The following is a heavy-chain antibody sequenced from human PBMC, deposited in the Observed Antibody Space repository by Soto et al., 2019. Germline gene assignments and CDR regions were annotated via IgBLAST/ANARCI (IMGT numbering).Heavy chain of an antibody. CDR2: ISYHESNK. CDR3: AVVLGAAHPYYGLDV. V-gene: IGHV3-30*03. CDR1: KFTFSTYG. Sequence: QAQLVESGGGVVQPGTSLRLSCVASKFTFSTYGMHCVRQAPGKGLEWVAVISYHESNKYYGASVRGRFTISRDNSKHTLYLQMKRLRAEDTAVYYSAVVLGAAHPYYGLDVWGQGTTASVPS. D-gene: IGHD3-10*01. J-gene: IGHJ6*02.